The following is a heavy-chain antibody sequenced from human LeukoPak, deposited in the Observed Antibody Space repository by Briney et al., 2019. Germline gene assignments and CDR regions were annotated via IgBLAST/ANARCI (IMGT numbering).Heavy chain of an antibody. CDR1: GYTFTGYY. V-gene: IGHV1-2*06. Sequence: GAPVKVSCKASGYTFTGYYMHWVRQAPGQGLEWMGRINPNSGGTNYAQKFQGRVTMTRDTSISTAYMELSRLRSDDTAVYYCASSLGVYYYYGMDVWGQGTTVTVSS. D-gene: IGHD3-10*01. CDR3: ASSLGVYYYYGMDV. CDR2: INPNSGGT. J-gene: IGHJ6*02.